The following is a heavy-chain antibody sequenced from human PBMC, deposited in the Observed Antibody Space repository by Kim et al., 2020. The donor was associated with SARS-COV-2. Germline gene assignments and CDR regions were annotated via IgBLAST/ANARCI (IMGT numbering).Heavy chain of an antibody. CDR1: GYSFTSYW. D-gene: IGHD3-22*01. CDR3: ARQVYYYDSSGYLHYFDY. CDR2: IYPGDSDT. Sequence: GESLKISCKGSGYSFTSYWIGWVRQMPGKGLEWMGIIYPGDSDTRYSPSFQGQVTISADKSISTAYLQWSSLKASDTAMYYCARQVYYYDSSGYLHYFDYWGQGTLVTVSS. V-gene: IGHV5-51*01. J-gene: IGHJ4*02.